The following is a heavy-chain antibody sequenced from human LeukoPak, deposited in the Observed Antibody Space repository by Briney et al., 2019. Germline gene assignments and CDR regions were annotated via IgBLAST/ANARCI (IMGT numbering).Heavy chain of an antibody. CDR2: IYYSGST. Sequence: TSETLSLTCTVSGGSISSYYWSWIRQPPGKGLEWIGYIYYSGSTNYNPSLKSRVTISVDTSKNQFSLKLSSVTAADTAVYYCARDSSGVRSNWCDPWGQGTLVTVSS. CDR1: GGSISSYY. V-gene: IGHV4-59*01. CDR3: ARDSSGVRSNWCDP. J-gene: IGHJ5*02. D-gene: IGHD6-19*01.